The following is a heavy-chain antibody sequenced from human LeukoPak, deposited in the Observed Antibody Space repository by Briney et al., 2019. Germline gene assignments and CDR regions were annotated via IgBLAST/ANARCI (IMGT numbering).Heavy chain of an antibody. Sequence: SETLSLTCPVSGGSISSGGYYWSWIRQHPGKGLEWIGYIYYSGSTYYNPSHKSRVTISVDTSKNQFSLKLSSVTAADTAVYYCAHAVHSSGWYGGVDYWGQGTLVTVSS. CDR2: IYYSGST. CDR3: AHAVHSSGWYGGVDY. J-gene: IGHJ4*02. CDR1: GGSISSGGYY. V-gene: IGHV4-31*03. D-gene: IGHD6-19*01.